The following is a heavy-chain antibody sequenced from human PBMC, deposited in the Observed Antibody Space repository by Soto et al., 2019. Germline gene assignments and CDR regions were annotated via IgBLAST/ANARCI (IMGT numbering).Heavy chain of an antibody. D-gene: IGHD2-15*01. CDR1: GFTFSSYG. J-gene: IGHJ4*02. V-gene: IGHV3-33*01. Sequence: PGGSLRLSCAASGFTFSSYGMHWVRQAPGKGLEWVAVIWYDGSNKYYADSVKGRFTISRDNSKNTLYLQMNSLRADDTAVYYCARDYSGGSSAPDYWGQGILVTVSS. CDR3: ARDYSGGSSAPDY. CDR2: IWYDGSNK.